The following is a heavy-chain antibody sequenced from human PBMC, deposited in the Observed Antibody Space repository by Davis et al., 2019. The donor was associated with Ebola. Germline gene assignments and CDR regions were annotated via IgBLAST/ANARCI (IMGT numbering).Heavy chain of an antibody. CDR1: GSSISSSSYY. Sequence: SETLSLTCTVSGSSISSSSYYWGWIRQPPGKGLEWIGSIYYSGSTYYNPSLKSRVTISVDTSKNQFSLKLSSVTAADTAVYYCASWYGSGSVSHFDYWGQGTLVTVSS. J-gene: IGHJ4*02. CDR3: ASWYGSGSVSHFDY. V-gene: IGHV4-39*07. CDR2: IYYSGST. D-gene: IGHD3-10*01.